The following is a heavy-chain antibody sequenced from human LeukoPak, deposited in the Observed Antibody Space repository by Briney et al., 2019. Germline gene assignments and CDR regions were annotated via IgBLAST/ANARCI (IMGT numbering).Heavy chain of an antibody. J-gene: IGHJ4*02. CDR2: IYYSGST. CDR1: GGSISPFY. V-gene: IGHV4-59*08. D-gene: IGHD2-15*01. Sequence: PSETLSLTCTVSGGSISPFYWSWIRQPPGTGLEWIAYIYYSGSTAYNPSLKSRVAISVDTSNNQVSLKLSSVTVADTAVYYCARHGYCSGGSCYWDYWGQGTLVTVSS. CDR3: ARHGYCSGGSCYWDY.